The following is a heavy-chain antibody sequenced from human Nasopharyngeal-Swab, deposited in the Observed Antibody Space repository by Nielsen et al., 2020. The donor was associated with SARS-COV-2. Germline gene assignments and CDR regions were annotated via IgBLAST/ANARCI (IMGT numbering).Heavy chain of an antibody. CDR1: GGSISSGSYY. CDR3: ARDKVASGSYYGGFDY. V-gene: IGHV4-61*02. Sequence: SETLSLTCTVSGGSISSGSYYWSWIRQPAGKGLEWIGRIYTSGSTNYNPSLKSRVTILVDTSKNQFSLKLSSVTAADTAVYYCARDKVASGSYYGGFDYWGQGTLVTVSS. D-gene: IGHD1-26*01. CDR2: IYTSGST. J-gene: IGHJ4*02.